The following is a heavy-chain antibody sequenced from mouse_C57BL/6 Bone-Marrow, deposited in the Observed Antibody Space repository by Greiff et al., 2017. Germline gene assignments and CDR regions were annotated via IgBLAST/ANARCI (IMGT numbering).Heavy chain of an antibody. Sequence: VQLMESGPGLVAPSQSLSITCTVSGFSLTSYAISWVRQPPGKGLEWLGVIWTGGGTNYNSALKSRLSISKDNSKSQVFLKMNSLQTDDTARYYCARRGSGSPYYAMDYWGQGTSVTVSS. J-gene: IGHJ4*01. CDR3: ARRGSGSPYYAMDY. D-gene: IGHD3-2*02. CDR2: IWTGGGT. V-gene: IGHV2-9-1*01. CDR1: GFSLTSYA.